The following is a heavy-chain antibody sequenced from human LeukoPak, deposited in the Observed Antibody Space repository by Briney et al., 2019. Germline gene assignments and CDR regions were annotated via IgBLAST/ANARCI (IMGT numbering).Heavy chain of an antibody. CDR3: AKDGSIVGATYSDY. V-gene: IGHV3-23*01. J-gene: IGHJ4*02. CDR2: ISGSGGST. Sequence: GGSLRLSCAASGFTFSSYAMSWVRQAPGKGLEWVSAISGSGGSTYYADSVKGRFTISRDNSKNTLYLQMNSLRAEDTAVYYCAKDGSIVGATYSDYWGQGTLVTVSS. D-gene: IGHD1-26*01. CDR1: GFTFSSYA.